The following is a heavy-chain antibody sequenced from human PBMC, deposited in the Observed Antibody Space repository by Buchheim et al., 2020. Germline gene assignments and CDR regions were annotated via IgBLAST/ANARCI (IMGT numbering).Heavy chain of an antibody. CDR1: GYTFTGYY. Sequence: QVQLVQSGAEVKKPGASVKVSCKASGYTFTGYYMHWVRQAPGQGLEWMGRINPNSGGPNYAQKFQGRVTMTRDPSISTAYMELSRLRSDDTAVYYCARDGTDLGELSLRGGWFDPWGQGTL. CDR2: INPNSGGP. CDR3: ARDGTDLGELSLRGGWFDP. J-gene: IGHJ5*02. D-gene: IGHD3-16*02. V-gene: IGHV1-2*06.